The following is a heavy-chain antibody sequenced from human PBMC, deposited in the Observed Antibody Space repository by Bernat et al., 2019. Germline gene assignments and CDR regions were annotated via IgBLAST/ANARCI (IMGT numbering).Heavy chain of an antibody. V-gene: IGHV3-73*02. CDR2: IRSKANSYAT. CDR1: GFTFSGSA. D-gene: IGHD2-2*01. J-gene: IGHJ6*03. CDR3: YVSTAVGSCYEHGYYYYYMDV. Sequence: EVQLVESGGGLVQPGGSLKLSCAASGFTFSGSAMHWVRQASGKGLEWVGRIRSKANSYATAYAASVKGRFTISRDDSKNTAYLQMNSLKTEDTAVYYSYVSTAVGSCYEHGYYYYYMDVWGKGTTVTVSS.